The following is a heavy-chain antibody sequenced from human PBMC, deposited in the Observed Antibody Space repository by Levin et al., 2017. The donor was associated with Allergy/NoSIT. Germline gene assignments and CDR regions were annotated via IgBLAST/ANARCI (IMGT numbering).Heavy chain of an antibody. V-gene: IGHV3-23*01. Sequence: LSLPCAASGFTFSSYAMSWVRQAPGKGLEWVSAISGSGGSTYYADSVKGRFTISRDNSKNTLYLQMNSLRAEDTAVYYCAKDLGAAGGDYWGQGTLVTVSS. CDR1: GFTFSSYA. CDR3: AKDLGAAGGDY. D-gene: IGHD6-13*01. J-gene: IGHJ4*02. CDR2: ISGSGGST.